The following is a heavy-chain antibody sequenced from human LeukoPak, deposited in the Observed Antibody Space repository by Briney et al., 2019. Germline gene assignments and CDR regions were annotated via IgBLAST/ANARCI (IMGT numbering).Heavy chain of an antibody. D-gene: IGHD3-10*01. Sequence: ASVKVSCKASGYTFTRYYMNWVRRAPGQGLEWMGWINPNTGDTNYAQKFQGRVTMTRDTSISTAYMELSRLRSDDTAVYFCARGITMVRGVMSRPFEYWGRGTLVTVSS. CDR1: GYTFTRYY. CDR2: INPNTGDT. V-gene: IGHV1-2*02. CDR3: ARGITMVRGVMSRPFEY. J-gene: IGHJ4*02.